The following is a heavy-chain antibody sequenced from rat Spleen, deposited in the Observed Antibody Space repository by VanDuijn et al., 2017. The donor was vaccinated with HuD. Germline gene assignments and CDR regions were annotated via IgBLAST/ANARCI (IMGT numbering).Heavy chain of an antibody. CDR2: IWSGGNT. CDR1: GFSLTSYH. Sequence: QVQLKESGPGLMQPSQTLSLTCIVSGFSLTSYHVHWVRQSPGKGLEWMAVIWSGGNTDYNSALKSRLSISRDTSKSQVFLKMNSLQSEDTTTYYCARDLDGYFDYWGQGVMVTVSS. V-gene: IGHV2-45*01. J-gene: IGHJ2*01. D-gene: IGHD1-12*03. CDR3: ARDLDGYFDY.